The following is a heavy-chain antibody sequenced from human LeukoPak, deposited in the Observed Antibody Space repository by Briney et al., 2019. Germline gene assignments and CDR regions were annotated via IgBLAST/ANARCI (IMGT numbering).Heavy chain of an antibody. CDR1: GDTFTDYA. D-gene: IGHD2-15*01. J-gene: IGHJ6*02. CDR3: ARDGWMDV. Sequence: SGKVSCKASGDTFTDYAISWVRQAPGQALGWGGRVITILGTANYAQRFQGRVTIIADNSTSTVYMELSSLTSEDTAMYYCARDGWMDVWGQGTTVTVSS. V-gene: IGHV1-69*04. CDR2: VITILGTA.